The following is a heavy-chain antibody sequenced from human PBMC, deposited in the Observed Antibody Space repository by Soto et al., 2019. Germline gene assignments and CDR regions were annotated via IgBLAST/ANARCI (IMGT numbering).Heavy chain of an antibody. CDR1: GFTFDDYA. J-gene: IGHJ4*02. CDR3: AKDRGYSDSSFGYSDY. D-gene: IGHD6-6*01. Sequence: EVQLVESGGVVVQFGGSLRLSCAASGFTFDDYAMHWVRQAPGKGLEWVSLITRDGATTYYADSVKGRFTISRDNSKNSLYLQMNSLSPDDTAFYYCAKDRGYSDSSFGYSDYWGQGTLVPVSA. V-gene: IGHV3-43D*04. CDR2: ITRDGATT.